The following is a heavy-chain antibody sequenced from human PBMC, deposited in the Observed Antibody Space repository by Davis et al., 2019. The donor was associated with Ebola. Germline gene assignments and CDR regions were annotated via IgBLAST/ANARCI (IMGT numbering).Heavy chain of an antibody. CDR2: INPNSGGT. Sequence: ASVKVSCKASGYTFTGYYMHWVRQAPGQGLEWMGWINPNSGGTNYAQKFQGRVTMTRDTSISTADMELSRLTSDDTAVYYCARDGIECSGGSCQAYFDYWGQGTLVTVSS. CDR1: GYTFTGYY. D-gene: IGHD2-15*01. CDR3: ARDGIECSGGSCQAYFDY. J-gene: IGHJ4*02. V-gene: IGHV1-2*02.